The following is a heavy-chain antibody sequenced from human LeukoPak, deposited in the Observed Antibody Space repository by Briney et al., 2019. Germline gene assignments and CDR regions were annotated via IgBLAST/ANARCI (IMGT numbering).Heavy chain of an antibody. D-gene: IGHD5-18*01. Sequence: GGSLRLSCAVSGFTFSSYAMSWVRQAPGKGLEWVSAISGSGGSTYYADSVKGRLTISRDNSKNTLYLQMNSLRAEDTAVYYCARVAGQGAWIQLWSTPDFDYWGQGTLVTVSS. J-gene: IGHJ4*02. CDR3: ARVAGQGAWIQLWSTPDFDY. V-gene: IGHV3-23*01. CDR1: GFTFSSYA. CDR2: ISGSGGST.